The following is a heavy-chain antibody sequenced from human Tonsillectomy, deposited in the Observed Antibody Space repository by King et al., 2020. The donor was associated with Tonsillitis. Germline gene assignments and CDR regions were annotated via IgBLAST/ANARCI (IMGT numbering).Heavy chain of an antibody. CDR3: AKDGPQLVF. D-gene: IGHD1-1*01. V-gene: IGHV3-30*02. Sequence: VQLVESGGGVVQPGGSLRLSCAASGFTFSSYGMHWVRQAQGKGLEWVAFIQYDGTNKYYADSVKGRFTISRDNSKNTVYLQMNSLRGEDTAVYYCAKDGPQLVFWGQGTLVTVSS. CDR1: GFTFSSYG. CDR2: IQYDGTNK. J-gene: IGHJ4*02.